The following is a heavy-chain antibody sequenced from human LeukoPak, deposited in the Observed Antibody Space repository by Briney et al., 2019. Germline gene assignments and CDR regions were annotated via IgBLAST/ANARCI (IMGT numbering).Heavy chain of an antibody. CDR1: GFTVSNNY. D-gene: IGHD3-22*01. CDR2: IYSGGST. Sequence: GGSLRLSCAASGFTVSNNYMSWVRQAPGKGLEWVSVIYSGGSTYYADSVKGRFTISRDNSKNTLYLQMNSLRAGDTAVYYCARDSGRPRGSSGLKPHHAFDIWGQGTMVTVSS. CDR3: ARDSGRPRGSSGLKPHHAFDI. J-gene: IGHJ3*02. V-gene: IGHV3-53*01.